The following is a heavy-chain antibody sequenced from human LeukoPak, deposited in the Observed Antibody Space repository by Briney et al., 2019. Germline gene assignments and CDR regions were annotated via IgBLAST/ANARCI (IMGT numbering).Heavy chain of an antibody. CDR2: INHSGST. Sequence: SETLSLTCAVYGGSFSGYYWSWIRQPPGKGLEWIGEINHSGSTNYNPSLKSRVTISVDTSKNQFSLKLSSVTAADTAVYYCARGGRLVRYWYFDLRGRGTLVTVSS. V-gene: IGHV4-34*01. J-gene: IGHJ2*01. D-gene: IGHD3-10*01. CDR3: ARGGRLVRYWYFDL. CDR1: GGSFSGYY.